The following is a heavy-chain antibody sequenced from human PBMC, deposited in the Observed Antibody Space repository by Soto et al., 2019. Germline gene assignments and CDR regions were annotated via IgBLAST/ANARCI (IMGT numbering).Heavy chain of an antibody. D-gene: IGHD3-22*01. CDR3: ATMTYDISGSGYYDY. CDR2: IYYSGST. J-gene: IGHJ4*02. V-gene: IGHV4-31*01. Sequence: QVQLQESGPGLVKPSQTLSLTCTVSGGSINSGGSYWSWIRQHPGKGLEYIGHIYYSGSTYYNLSHKPQVIISVDTSKHPFSLKLSSVTAADTAVYYCATMTYDISGSGYYDYWGQGTLFTVSS. CDR1: GGSINSGGSY.